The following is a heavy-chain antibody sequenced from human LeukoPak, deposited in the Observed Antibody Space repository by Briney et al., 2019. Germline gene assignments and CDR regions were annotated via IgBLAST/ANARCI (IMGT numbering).Heavy chain of an antibody. CDR2: ISGSGGST. D-gene: IGHD6-19*01. Sequence: GGSLRISCAASGFTFSSYAMSWVRQAPGKGLEWVSAISGSGGSTYYADSVKGRFTISRDNSKNTLYLQMNSLRAEDTAVYYCAKDPQQWLVQGFDPWGQGTLVTVSS. CDR3: AKDPQQWLVQGFDP. V-gene: IGHV3-23*01. CDR1: GFTFSSYA. J-gene: IGHJ5*02.